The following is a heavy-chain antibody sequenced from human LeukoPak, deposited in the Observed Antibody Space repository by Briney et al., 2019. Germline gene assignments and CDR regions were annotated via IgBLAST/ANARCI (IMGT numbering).Heavy chain of an antibody. CDR1: GFTVSSNY. V-gene: IGHV3-53*01. CDR2: IYSGGST. D-gene: IGHD1-20*01. CDR3: ARPLTIAGTWNFQN. J-gene: IGHJ1*01. Sequence: PGGSLRLSCAASGFTVSSNYMSWVRQAPGKGLEWVSVIYSGGSTYYADSVKGRFTISRDNSKNTLYLQMNSLRAEDTAVYYCARPLTIAGTWNFQNWGQGTLVTVSS.